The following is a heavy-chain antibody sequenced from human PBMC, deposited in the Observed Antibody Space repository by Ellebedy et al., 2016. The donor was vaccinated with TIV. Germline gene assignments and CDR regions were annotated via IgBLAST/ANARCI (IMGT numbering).Heavy chain of an antibody. CDR2: IKQDGSEK. V-gene: IGHV3-7*03. D-gene: IGHD1-1*01. J-gene: IGHJ3*01. CDR1: GFSINTYW. CDR3: AKTQLLTFDAFNL. Sequence: PGGSLRLSCAASGFSINTYWMSWVRQAPGKGLQWVANIKQDGSEKYYVDSVEGRFTISRDNAKNSLYLHMNSLRADDTAVYYCAKTQLLTFDAFNLWGQGTMVTVSS.